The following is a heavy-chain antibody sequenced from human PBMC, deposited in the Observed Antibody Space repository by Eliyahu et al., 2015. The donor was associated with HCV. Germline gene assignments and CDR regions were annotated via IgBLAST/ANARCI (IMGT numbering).Heavy chain of an antibody. CDR1: GXTFSNYA. CDR3: ASRGGGWSFDY. CDR2: ISGGGDTT. D-gene: IGHD6-19*01. Sequence: EVQLLESGGGLVQPGGSLRLSCAAXGXTFSNYAMNWVRQAPGKGLEWVSAISGGGDTTYYADSVKGRFTISRDNSKNTLYLQMNSLRAEETAVYYCASRGGGWSFDYWGQGTLVTVSS. V-gene: IGHV3-23*01. J-gene: IGHJ4*02.